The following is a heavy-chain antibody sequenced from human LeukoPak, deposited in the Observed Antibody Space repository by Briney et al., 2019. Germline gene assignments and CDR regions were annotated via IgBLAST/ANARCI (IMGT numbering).Heavy chain of an antibody. V-gene: IGHV4-34*01. J-gene: IGHJ4*02. CDR3: ARCTAMVTSERNFDY. CDR1: GGSFSGYY. CDR2: INHSVST. Sequence: SETLSLTCAVSGGSFSGYYWSWIRQPPGKGLEWIGEINHSVSTNYNPSLKSRVTISVDTSKNQYSLKLSSVTAADTAVYYWARCTAMVTSERNFDYWGQGTLVTVSS. D-gene: IGHD5-18*01.